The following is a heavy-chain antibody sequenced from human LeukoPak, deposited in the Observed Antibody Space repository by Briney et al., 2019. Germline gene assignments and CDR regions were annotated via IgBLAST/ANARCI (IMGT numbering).Heavy chain of an antibody. CDR3: ARDRFGYVWGSFS. J-gene: IGHJ4*02. CDR2: IYSGGST. V-gene: IGHV3-53*01. D-gene: IGHD3-16*01. Sequence: PGGSLRLSCAASGFTVSSNYMSWVRQAPGKGLEWVSVIYSGGSTYYADSVKGRFTISRDNSKNTLYLQMNSLRAEDTAVYYCARDRFGYVWGSFSWGQGTLVTVSS. CDR1: GFTVSSNY.